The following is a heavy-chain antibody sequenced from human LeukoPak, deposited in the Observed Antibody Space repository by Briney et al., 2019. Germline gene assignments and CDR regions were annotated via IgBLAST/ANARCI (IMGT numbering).Heavy chain of an antibody. CDR1: GFSFNTYS. D-gene: IGHD3-22*01. V-gene: IGHV3-69-1*01. J-gene: IGHJ4*02. CDR2: INDDTP. Sequence: GGSLRLSCTTSGFSFNTYSMSWVRQAPGKGLGWVSAINDDTPYYTDSVKGRFTISRDNAKNSLYLQMNSLRAEDTAVYYCARPYYDSSGYNFDYWGQGTLVTVSS. CDR3: ARPYYDSSGYNFDY.